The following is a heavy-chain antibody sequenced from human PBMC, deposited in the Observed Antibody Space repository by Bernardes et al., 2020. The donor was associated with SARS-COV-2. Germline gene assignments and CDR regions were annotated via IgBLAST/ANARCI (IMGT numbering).Heavy chain of an antibody. CDR3: RHYLYQYGLEG. V-gene: IGHV3-72*01. CDR1: GLSLNDQY. J-gene: IGHJ6*02. Sequence: GGSLRLSCAASGLSLNDQYMDWVRRAPGQGLEWIGRSRNRNNDYSIEYAASVRGRFIVSRDVSRNSLYLQMNSLKTEDTAVYYCRHYLYQYGLEGWGQGTTVIVSS. CDR2: SRNRNNDYSI.